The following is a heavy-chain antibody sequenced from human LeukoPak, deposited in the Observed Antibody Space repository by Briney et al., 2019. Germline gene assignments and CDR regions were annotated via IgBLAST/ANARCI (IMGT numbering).Heavy chain of an antibody. Sequence: ASVKVSCKASGYTFTSYGINWVRQAPGQGLEWMGWISTYNGNTNYAQKLQGRVTMTTDTSTSTAYMELRSLRSDDTAVYYCARGVGIAAAQDYYGMDVWGQGTTVTVSS. D-gene: IGHD6-13*01. CDR1: GYTFTSYG. J-gene: IGHJ6*02. CDR3: ARGVGIAAAQDYYGMDV. CDR2: ISTYNGNT. V-gene: IGHV1-18*01.